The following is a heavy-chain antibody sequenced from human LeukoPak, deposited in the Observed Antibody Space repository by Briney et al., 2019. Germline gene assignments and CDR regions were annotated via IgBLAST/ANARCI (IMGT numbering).Heavy chain of an antibody. D-gene: IGHD7-27*01. CDR2: IYPDTGGT. V-gene: IGHV1-2*02. CDR1: VYRFIVYY. CDR3: ARAGDINNLEY. Sequence: ASVKVSCMASVYRFIVYYMHWVRQAPGQGREWMGWIYPDTGGTNHAQNFQGRVTMTRDTFNSTAYMELSGLTSDDTAVYYCARAGDINNLEYWGQGTLVTVSS. J-gene: IGHJ4*02.